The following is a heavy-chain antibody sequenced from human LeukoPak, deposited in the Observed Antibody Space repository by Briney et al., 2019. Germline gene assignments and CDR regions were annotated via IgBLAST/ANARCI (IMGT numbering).Heavy chain of an antibody. V-gene: IGHV4-61*02. Sequence: SQTLSLTCTVSGGSISSGSYYWSRIRQPPGKGLEWIGRIYTSGSTNYNPSLKSRVTISVDTSKNQFSLKLSSVTAADTAVYYCARDRSGYFDPWGQGTLVTVSS. CDR1: GGSISSGSYY. CDR2: IYTSGST. CDR3: ARDRSGYFDP. D-gene: IGHD3-3*01. J-gene: IGHJ5*02.